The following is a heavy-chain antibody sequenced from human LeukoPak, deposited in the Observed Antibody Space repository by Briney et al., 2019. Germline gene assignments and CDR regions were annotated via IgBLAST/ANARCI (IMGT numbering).Heavy chain of an antibody. J-gene: IGHJ4*02. V-gene: IGHV4-34*01. CDR3: ARLNYDFWSGYIFDY. CDR1: GGSFSGYY. CDR2: INHSGST. D-gene: IGHD3-3*01. Sequence: SETLSLTCAVYGGSFSGYYWSWIRQPPGKGLEWIGEINHSGSTNYNPSLKSRVTILVDTSKNQFSLKLSSVTAADTAVYYCARLNYDFWSGYIFDYWGQGTLVTVSS.